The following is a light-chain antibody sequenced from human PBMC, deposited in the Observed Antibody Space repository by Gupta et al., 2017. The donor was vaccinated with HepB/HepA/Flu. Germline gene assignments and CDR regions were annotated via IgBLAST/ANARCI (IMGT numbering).Light chain of an antibody. J-gene: IGLJ2*01. Sequence: SYVLTQPPSESVAPGETARIYCGGNSIGSTSVHWYQQKPGQAPVVVVYDDSDRPSGIPERFSGSKSGNTATLTISRVEAGDEADYYCQVWDGSSEHVVFGGGTKLTVL. CDR1: SIGSTS. CDR2: DDS. CDR3: QVWDGSSEHVV. V-gene: IGLV3-21*02.